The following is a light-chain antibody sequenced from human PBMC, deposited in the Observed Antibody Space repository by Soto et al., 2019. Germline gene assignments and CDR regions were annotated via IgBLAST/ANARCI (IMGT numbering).Light chain of an antibody. CDR1: QSVSSRY. J-gene: IGKJ1*01. V-gene: IGKV3D-20*02. CDR3: QQRHNWPLT. CDR2: GAS. Sequence: ENVLTQSPGTLSLAPGERATLSCRASQSVSSRYLAWYQQQPGQAPRLLIYGASSRATGIPGRFSGSGSGADFTLTIDSLEPEDFAVYYCQQRHNWPLTFGHGTKVDI.